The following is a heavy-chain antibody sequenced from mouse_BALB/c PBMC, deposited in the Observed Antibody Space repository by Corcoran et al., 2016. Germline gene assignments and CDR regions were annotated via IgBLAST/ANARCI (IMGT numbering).Heavy chain of an antibody. CDR2: INTETGEP. Sequence: QIQLVQSGPELKKPGETVKISCKASGYTFTDYSMHWVKQAPGKGLKWMGWINTETGEPTYADDFKGRFAFSLETSASTAYLQINNLKNEDTATYVFARERRAPMDYWGQGTSVTVSS. CDR1: GYTFTDYS. J-gene: IGHJ4*01. CDR3: ARERRAPMDY. D-gene: IGHD3-1*01. V-gene: IGHV9-2-1*01.